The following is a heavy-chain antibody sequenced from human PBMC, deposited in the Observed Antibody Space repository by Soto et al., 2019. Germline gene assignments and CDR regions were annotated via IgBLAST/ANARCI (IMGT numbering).Heavy chain of an antibody. CDR2: ISGRGDTI. V-gene: IGHV3-23*01. D-gene: IGHD2-15*01. CDR3: AMHRYCSGECSEGFAN. Sequence: EVQLLESGGGLVQPGGSLRLSCAASGFIFSSYAMNWVRQAPGKGLGWVSGISGRGDTIHYADSVKGRFTISRDNAQNTLYLQMNSLTAEDTAVYYCAMHRYCSGECSEGFANWCQGTLVIVSS. CDR1: GFIFSSYA. J-gene: IGHJ4*02.